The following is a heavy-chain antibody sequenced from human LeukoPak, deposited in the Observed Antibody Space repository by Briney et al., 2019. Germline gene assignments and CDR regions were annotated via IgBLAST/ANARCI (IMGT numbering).Heavy chain of an antibody. CDR3: ARARQATVDFDY. CDR1: GFTFSSYS. J-gene: IGHJ4*02. Sequence: PGGSLRLSCAASGFTFSSYSMNWVRQAPGNGLEGVSSISSSSSYIYYADSVKGRFTISRDNAKNSLYLQMNSLRAEDTAVYYCARARQATVDFDYWGQGTLVTVSS. D-gene: IGHD4-23*01. CDR2: ISSSSSYI. V-gene: IGHV3-21*01.